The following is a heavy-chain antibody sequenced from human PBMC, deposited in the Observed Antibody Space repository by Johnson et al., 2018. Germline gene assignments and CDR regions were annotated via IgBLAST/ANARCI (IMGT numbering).Heavy chain of an antibody. CDR1: GFTFYDYA. Sequence: VQLVESGGGLVLPGGSLRLSCEASGFTFYDYAMSWVRQAPVKGLAWVSGISGRGGSTYYADSVKGRLTISRDNPKNTLFLQMNYLRAEDTAVYYCAKDQALYYDSRIQPHGMDVWGQGTTVAVSS. J-gene: IGHJ6*02. CDR3: AKDQALYYDSRIQPHGMDV. CDR2: ISGRGGST. D-gene: IGHD3-10*01. V-gene: IGHV3-23*04.